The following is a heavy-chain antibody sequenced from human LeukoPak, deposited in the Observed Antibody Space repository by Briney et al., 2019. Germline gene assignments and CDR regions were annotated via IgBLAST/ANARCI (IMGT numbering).Heavy chain of an antibody. J-gene: IGHJ5*02. CDR1: GGSISSGSYY. V-gene: IGHV4-39*07. CDR3: ARSNSGWYSGWFDP. CDR2: IYYSGST. D-gene: IGHD6-19*01. Sequence: PSETLSLTCAVSGGSISSGSYYWGWIRQPPGKGLEWIGSIYYSGSTYYNPSLKSRVTISLDTSKHQFSLKLSSVTAADTAAYYCARSNSGWYSGWFDPWGQGTLVTVSS.